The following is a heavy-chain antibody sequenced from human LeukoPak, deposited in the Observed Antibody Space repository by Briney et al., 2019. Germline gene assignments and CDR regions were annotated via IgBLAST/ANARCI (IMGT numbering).Heavy chain of an antibody. V-gene: IGHV3-23*01. CDR2: TSGSGGNT. CDR1: GFTFSNAW. CDR3: AKAQGSSYYDFWRGFDP. Sequence: PGGSLRLSCAASGFTFSNAWMSWVRQAPGKGLEWVSGTSGSGGNTYYADSVKGRFTISRDNSKNTLYLQMNSLRAEDTAVYYCAKAQGSSYYDFWRGFDPWGQGTLVTVSS. D-gene: IGHD3-3*01. J-gene: IGHJ5*02.